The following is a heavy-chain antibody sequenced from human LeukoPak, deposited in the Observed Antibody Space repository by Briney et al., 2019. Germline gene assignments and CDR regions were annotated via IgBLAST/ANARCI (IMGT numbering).Heavy chain of an antibody. V-gene: IGHV4-34*01. CDR2: INHSGST. J-gene: IGHJ3*02. CDR1: GGSFSGYY. D-gene: IGHD6-13*01. CDR3: ARRRRQQLVFGAFDI. Sequence: KPSETLSLTCAVYGGSFSGYYWSWIRQPPGKGLEWIGEINHSGSTNYNPSLKSRVTISVDTSKNQFSLKLSSVTAADTAVDYFARRRRQQLVFGAFDIWGQGTMVTVSS.